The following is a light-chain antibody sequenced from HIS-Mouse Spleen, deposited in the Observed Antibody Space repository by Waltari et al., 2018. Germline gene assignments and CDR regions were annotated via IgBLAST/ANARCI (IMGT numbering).Light chain of an antibody. J-gene: IGKJ1*01. CDR1: QGMSSY. Sequence: DIQLTQSPSFLSASVGDRLTITCRASQGMSSYLACYQQKPGKAPKLLIYAASTLQSGVPSRFSGRGSGTEFTLTISSLQPEDFATYYCQQLNSYPPTFGQGTKVEIK. CDR3: QQLNSYPPT. CDR2: AAS. V-gene: IGKV1-9*01.